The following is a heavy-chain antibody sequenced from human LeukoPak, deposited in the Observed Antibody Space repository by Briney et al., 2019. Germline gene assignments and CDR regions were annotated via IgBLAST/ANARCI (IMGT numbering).Heavy chain of an antibody. J-gene: IGHJ4*02. CDR3: AREDTGYTYGYGPIDY. V-gene: IGHV3-30*02. D-gene: IGHD5-18*01. Sequence: PGGSLRLSCAASGFTFSGYGMHWVRQAPGKGLEWVTFIRYDERNKYYADSVKGRFTISRDNAKNSLYLQMNSLRADDTAVYYCAREDTGYTYGYGPIDYWGQGTLVTVSS. CDR1: GFTFSGYG. CDR2: IRYDERNK.